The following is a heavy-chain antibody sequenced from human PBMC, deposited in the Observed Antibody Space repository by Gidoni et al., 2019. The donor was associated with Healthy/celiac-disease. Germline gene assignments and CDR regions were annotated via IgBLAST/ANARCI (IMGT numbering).Heavy chain of an antibody. V-gene: IGHV1-8*01. CDR1: GYTFPSYD. CDR3: AREYYDFWSGQGEDAFDI. J-gene: IGHJ3*02. D-gene: IGHD3-3*01. Sequence: QVQLVQSGAEVKKPGASVKVSCKASGYTFPSYDINWVRQATGQGLEWMGWMNPNSGNTGYAQKFQGRVTMTRNTSISTAYMELSSLRSEDTAVYYCAREYYDFWSGQGEDAFDIWGQGTMVTVSS. CDR2: MNPNSGNT.